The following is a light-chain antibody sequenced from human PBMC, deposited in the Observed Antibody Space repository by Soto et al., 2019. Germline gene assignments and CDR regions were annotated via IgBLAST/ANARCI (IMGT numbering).Light chain of an antibody. CDR1: QSVFSSSNNNNY. Sequence: DIVMTQSPDSLAVSLGERATINCKSSQSVFSSSNNNNYLAWYQQKPGPPPTLLIYWSSTRESGVPARLSGSESGTDLALHISSLQADDVEVYCCQPYYSTPHTFGHGTTLEIK. J-gene: IGKJ1*01. CDR2: WSS. V-gene: IGKV4-1*01. CDR3: QPYYSTPHT.